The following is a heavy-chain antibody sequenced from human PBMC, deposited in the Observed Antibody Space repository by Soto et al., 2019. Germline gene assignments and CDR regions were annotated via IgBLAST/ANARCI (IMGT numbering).Heavy chain of an antibody. Sequence: PGGSLRLSCAASGFTFSSYSMNWVRQAPGKGLEWVSSISSSSSYIYYADSVKGRFTISRDNAKNSLYLQMNSLRAEDTAVYYCARDLAYCGGDCYYGKKYFDYWGQGTLVTVSS. D-gene: IGHD2-21*01. J-gene: IGHJ4*02. V-gene: IGHV3-21*01. CDR2: ISSSSSYI. CDR1: GFTFSSYS. CDR3: ARDLAYCGGDCYYGKKYFDY.